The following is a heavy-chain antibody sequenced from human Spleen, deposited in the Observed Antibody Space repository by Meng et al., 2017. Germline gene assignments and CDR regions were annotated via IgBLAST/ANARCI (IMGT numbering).Heavy chain of an antibody. CDR3: ARDFGGRGARYGGNSEGY. J-gene: IGHJ4*02. V-gene: IGHV5-51*01. Sequence: GESLKISCKGSGYSFTSYWIGWVRQMPGKGLEWMGIIYPGDSDTRYSPSFQGQVTISADKSISTAYLQWSSLKASDTAVYYCARDFGGRGARYGGNSEGYWGQGTLVTVSS. D-gene: IGHD4-23*01. CDR2: IYPGDSDT. CDR1: GYSFTSYW.